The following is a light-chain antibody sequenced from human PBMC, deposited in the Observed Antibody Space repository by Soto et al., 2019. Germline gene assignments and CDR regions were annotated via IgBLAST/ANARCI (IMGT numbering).Light chain of an antibody. Sequence: QSVLTQPASVSGSPGQSITISCTGTSSDVGGYNYVSWYQHHPGKAPKLMIFDVSNRPSGVSNRFSGSKSGNTASLTISGLQPEDEADSYCSSSKTSNPRHRVFRTGTKVTVL. V-gene: IGLV2-14*03. CDR3: SSSKTSNPRHRV. J-gene: IGLJ1*01. CDR2: DVS. CDR1: SSDVGGYNY.